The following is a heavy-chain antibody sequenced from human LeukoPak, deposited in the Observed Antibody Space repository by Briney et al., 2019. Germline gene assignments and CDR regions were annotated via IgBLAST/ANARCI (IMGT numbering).Heavy chain of an antibody. D-gene: IGHD3-10*01. J-gene: IGHJ4*02. CDR1: GFTFSGSA. Sequence: PGGSLRLSCAASGFTFSGSALHWVRQASGKGLEWVGRIRSTANGYATAYAASVKGRFTISRDDSKNTAYLQMDSLKTEDTAVYYCTGNYYGSVSYADFDYWGQGTLVTVSS. CDR2: IRSTANGYAT. CDR3: TGNYYGSVSYADFDY. V-gene: IGHV3-73*01.